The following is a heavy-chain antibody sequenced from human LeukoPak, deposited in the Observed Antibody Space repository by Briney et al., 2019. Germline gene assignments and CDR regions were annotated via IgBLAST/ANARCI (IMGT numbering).Heavy chain of an antibody. J-gene: IGHJ4*02. CDR2: VSYTWNT. D-gene: IGHD3-16*01. CDR1: GDSVSSHF. CDR3: AKWGARNHYFDY. V-gene: IGHV4-59*02. Sequence: SETLSLTCTVSGDSVSSHFWNWIRQTPGRGLEWIGYVSYTWNTKHNPSLRNRVTMSIDTSKNRFSLKLNSVTAADTALYYCAKWGARNHYFDYWGQGTLVTVSS.